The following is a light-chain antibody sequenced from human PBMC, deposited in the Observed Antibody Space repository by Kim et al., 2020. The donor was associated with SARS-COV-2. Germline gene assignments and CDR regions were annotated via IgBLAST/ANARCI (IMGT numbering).Light chain of an antibody. CDR3: SSYTSSDTWV. Sequence: YNYVSWYQHHPGKAPQLIIYDVSERPSGVSDRFSGSKSGDTASLTVSGLQAEDEADYHCSSYTSSDTWVFGGGTQLTVL. CDR1: YNY. V-gene: IGLV2-14*03. CDR2: DVS. J-gene: IGLJ3*02.